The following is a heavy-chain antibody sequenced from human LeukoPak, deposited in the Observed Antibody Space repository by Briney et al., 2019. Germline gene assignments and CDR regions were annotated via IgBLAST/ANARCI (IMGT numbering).Heavy chain of an antibody. Sequence: PGGSLRLSCAASGFTFSSYSMNWVRQAPGKGLEWVSYISSSSSTIYYADSVKGRFTISRDNAKNSLYLQMNSLRAEDTAVYYCARDCMVEQQLADAFDIWGQGTMVTVSS. CDR1: GFTFSSYS. D-gene: IGHD6-13*01. CDR3: ARDCMVEQQLADAFDI. V-gene: IGHV3-48*01. CDR2: ISSSSSTI. J-gene: IGHJ3*02.